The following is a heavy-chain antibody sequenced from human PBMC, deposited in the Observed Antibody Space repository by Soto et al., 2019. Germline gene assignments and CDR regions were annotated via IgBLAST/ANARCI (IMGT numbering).Heavy chain of an antibody. CDR1: GFTFSNYW. J-gene: IGHJ6*02. CDR2: VNNDGTDT. Sequence: EVQLVESGGGLVQPGGSLRLSCAASGFTFSNYWMYWVRQAPGKGLVWVSRVNNDGTDTTHADSVKGRFTVSRDNAENTLYLQMNSLRAEDTAVYYCARGGLQHALDVWGQGSSVTVSS. CDR3: ARGGLQHALDV. D-gene: IGHD6-13*01. V-gene: IGHV3-74*03.